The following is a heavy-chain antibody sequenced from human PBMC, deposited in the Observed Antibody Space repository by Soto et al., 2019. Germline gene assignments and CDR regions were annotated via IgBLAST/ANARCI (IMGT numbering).Heavy chain of an antibody. D-gene: IGHD3-16*02. Sequence: QVQLQESGPGLVKPSETLSLTCAVSGGSIRGSNWWSWVRQSPGKGLEWIGEIYHSGSTNYNPSLKSRVTISVDKSKSQFSLKLSSVIAADTAVYYCARLFIDYYYYGMDVWGQGTTVTVSS. CDR3: ARLFIDYYYYGMDV. CDR2: IYHSGST. J-gene: IGHJ6*02. CDR1: GGSIRGSNW. V-gene: IGHV4-4*02.